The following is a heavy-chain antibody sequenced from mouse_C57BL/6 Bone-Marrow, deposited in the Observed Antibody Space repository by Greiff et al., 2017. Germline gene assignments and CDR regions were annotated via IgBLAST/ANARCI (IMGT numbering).Heavy chain of an antibody. D-gene: IGHD1-1*01. J-gene: IGHJ2*01. CDR3: TTVVATGFDY. V-gene: IGHV3-6*01. CDR2: ISYDGRN. Sequence: EVQRVESGPGLVKPSQSLSLTCSVTGYSITSGYYWNWIRQFPGNKLEWMGYISYDGRNNYNPSLKNRISITRYTSKNPFFLKLNSVTTEDTATYYCTTVVATGFDYWGQGATLTVSS. CDR1: GYSITSGYY.